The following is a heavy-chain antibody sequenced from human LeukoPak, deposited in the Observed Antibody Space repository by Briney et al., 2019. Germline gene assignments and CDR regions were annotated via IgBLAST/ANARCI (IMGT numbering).Heavy chain of an antibody. Sequence: GGSLRLSCAASGFTFINAWMTWVRQAPGKGLEWVGRIKSKTDGGTTVYAAPVKDRFIISRDDSKNMLYLQMNSLKTDDTAVYYCAGGVNWGQGTLVTVSS. V-gene: IGHV3-15*01. CDR2: IKSKTDGGTT. CDR1: GFTFINAW. CDR3: AGGVN. D-gene: IGHD3-16*01. J-gene: IGHJ4*02.